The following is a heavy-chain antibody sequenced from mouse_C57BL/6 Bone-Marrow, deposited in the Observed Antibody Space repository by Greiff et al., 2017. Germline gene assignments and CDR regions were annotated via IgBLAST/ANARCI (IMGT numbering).Heavy chain of an antibody. D-gene: IGHD2-1*01. J-gene: IGHJ3*01. V-gene: IGHV1-19*01. CDR2: INPYNGGT. Sequence: VHVKQSGPVLVKPGASVKMSCKASGYTFTDYYMNWVKQSHGKSLEWIGVINPYNGGTSYNQKFKGKATLTVDKSSSTAYMELNSLTSEDSAVYYCARTVYYCNRFPFAYWGQGTLVTVSA. CDR1: GYTFTDYY. CDR3: ARTVYYCNRFPFAY.